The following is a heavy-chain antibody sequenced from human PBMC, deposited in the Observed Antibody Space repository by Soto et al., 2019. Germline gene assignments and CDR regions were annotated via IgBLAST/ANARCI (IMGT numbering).Heavy chain of an antibody. J-gene: IGHJ5*02. V-gene: IGHV3-7*03. CDR2: IKQDGSEK. CDR3: AKDRGDYYDTSGTDL. Sequence: PGGSLRLSCAASGFIFSRYWMSWVRQAPGKGLEWVANIKQDGSEKYYVDSVKGRFTISRDNSKNTLYLQMNSLRAEDTAVYYCAKDRGDYYDTSGTDLWGQGTLVTVSS. D-gene: IGHD3-22*01. CDR1: GFIFSRYW.